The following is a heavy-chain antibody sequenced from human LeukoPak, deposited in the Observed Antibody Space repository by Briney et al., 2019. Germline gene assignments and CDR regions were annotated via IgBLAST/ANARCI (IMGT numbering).Heavy chain of an antibody. CDR1: GGSFRGYY. Sequence: SGTLSLPCAVYGGSFRGYYWSWIRQPPGKGLGWIGEINHSGSTNYNPSLKSRVTISVDTSKNQFSLKLSSVTAADTAVYYCARGSGVYYYDSRGPRSYYFDYWGQGTLVTVSS. J-gene: IGHJ4*02. D-gene: IGHD3-22*01. CDR2: INHSGST. V-gene: IGHV4-34*01. CDR3: ARGSGVYYYDSRGPRSYYFDY.